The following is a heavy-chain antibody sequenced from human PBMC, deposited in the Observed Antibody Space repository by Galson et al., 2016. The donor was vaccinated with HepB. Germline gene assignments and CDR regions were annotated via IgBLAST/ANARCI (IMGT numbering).Heavy chain of an antibody. CDR3: AKRHEYCPPVGCSVDS. V-gene: IGHV3-30*18. Sequence: SLRLSCAASGFTFNKYGMHWVRQAPGKGLEWVAADSVHGGRKWYADSVKGRFTTSRDNPNNMLFLQMSSLRVDDTAVYYCAKRHEYCPPVGCSVDSWGQGTLVSVSS. CDR2: DSVHGGRK. CDR1: GFTFNKYG. J-gene: IGHJ4*02. D-gene: IGHD2/OR15-2a*01.